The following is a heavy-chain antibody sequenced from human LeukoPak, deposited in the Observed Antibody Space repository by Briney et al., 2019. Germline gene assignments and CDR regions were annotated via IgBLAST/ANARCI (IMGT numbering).Heavy chain of an antibody. V-gene: IGHV4-34*01. D-gene: IGHD3-16*02. CDR2: INHSGST. J-gene: IGHJ5*02. Sequence: NPSETLSLTCPVYGWSFSGYYWSWIRQPPGKGLEWIGEINHSGSTNYNPSLKSRVTISVDTAKNQFSLKLSSVTAADTAVYYCARGRRMITFGGVIAKNWFDPWGQGTLVTVSS. CDR1: GWSFSGYY. CDR3: ARGRRMITFGGVIAKNWFDP.